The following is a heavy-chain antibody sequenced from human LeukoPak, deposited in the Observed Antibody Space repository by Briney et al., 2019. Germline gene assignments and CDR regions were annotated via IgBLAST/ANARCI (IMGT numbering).Heavy chain of an antibody. Sequence: ASVKVSCKASGYTFTSYYMHWVRQAPGQGLEWMGWMNPNSGGTNYAQKFQGRVTMTRDTSISTAYMELSRLRSDDTAVYYCARGTTLTTLPYYYYFIDVWGKGTTVTISS. CDR3: ARGTTLTTLPYYYYFIDV. CDR1: GYTFTSYY. V-gene: IGHV1-2*02. D-gene: IGHD4-17*01. J-gene: IGHJ6*03. CDR2: MNPNSGGT.